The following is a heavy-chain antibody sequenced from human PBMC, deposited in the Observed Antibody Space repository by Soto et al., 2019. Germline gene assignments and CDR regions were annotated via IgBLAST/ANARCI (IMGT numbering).Heavy chain of an antibody. D-gene: IGHD6-13*01. Sequence: PGGSLRLSCAASGFTFSSYAMSWVRQAPGKGLEWVSAISGSGGSTYYADSVKGRFTISRDNSKNTLYLQMNSLRAEDTAVYYCAKDGGGQQLVSPRYFDYWGQGTLVTVSS. J-gene: IGHJ4*02. CDR3: AKDGGGQQLVSPRYFDY. CDR1: GFTFSSYA. V-gene: IGHV3-23*01. CDR2: ISGSGGST.